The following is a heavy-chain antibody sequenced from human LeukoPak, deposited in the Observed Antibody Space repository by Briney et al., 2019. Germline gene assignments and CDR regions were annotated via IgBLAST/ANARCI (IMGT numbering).Heavy chain of an antibody. V-gene: IGHV1-18*01. CDR3: ARDQGSKRNWFDP. Sequence: ASVKVSCKVSGYTLTELSMHWVRQAPGQGLEWMGWISAYNGNTNYAQKLQGRVTMTTDTSTSTAYMELRSLRSDDTAVYYCARDQGSKRNWFDPWGQGTLVTVSS. D-gene: IGHD2-15*01. CDR1: GYTLTELS. CDR2: ISAYNGNT. J-gene: IGHJ5*02.